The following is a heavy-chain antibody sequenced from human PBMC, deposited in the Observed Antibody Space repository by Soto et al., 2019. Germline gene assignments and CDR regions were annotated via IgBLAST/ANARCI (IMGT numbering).Heavy chain of an antibody. V-gene: IGHV4-59*08. CDR3: ARQDHYYYYIDV. J-gene: IGHJ6*03. Sequence: QVQLQESGPGLVKPSETLSLTCTVSGGSISSYYWSWIRQPPGKRLEWIGYIYYTGSTNYNPSLKSRVTISVDTSKNQFSLELSSVTAADTAVYYCARQDHYYYYIDVWGKGTTVTVSS. CDR1: GGSISSYY. CDR2: IYYTGST.